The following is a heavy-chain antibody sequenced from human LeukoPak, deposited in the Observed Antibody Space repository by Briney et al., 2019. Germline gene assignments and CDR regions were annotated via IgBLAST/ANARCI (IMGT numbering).Heavy chain of an antibody. V-gene: IGHV3-33*01. J-gene: IGHJ4*02. Sequence: PGGSLRLSCAASGFPFSTYGMHWVRQAPGKGLEWVAVIWFDGSNKYYGDSVKGRFTISRDNSKNTLFLQMNSLRTEDTAVYYCARASGPFDYWGQGTLVTVSS. CDR2: IWFDGSNK. CDR3: ARASGPFDY. CDR1: GFPFSTYG. D-gene: IGHD1-14*01.